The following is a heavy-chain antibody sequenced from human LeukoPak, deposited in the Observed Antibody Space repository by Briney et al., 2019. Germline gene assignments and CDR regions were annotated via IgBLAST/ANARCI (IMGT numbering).Heavy chain of an antibody. J-gene: IGHJ4*02. CDR1: GITFSSYS. D-gene: IGHD6-19*01. V-gene: IGHV3-48*02. CDR2: ISSTSTTI. CDR3: ATSYSSGWNLFDY. Sequence: GGSLRLSCAASGITFSSYSINWVRQAPGKGLEWVSYISSTSTTIYYADSVKSRFTISRDNAKNSLFLQMNSLRDEDTAVYYCATSYSSGWNLFDYWGQGTLVTVSS.